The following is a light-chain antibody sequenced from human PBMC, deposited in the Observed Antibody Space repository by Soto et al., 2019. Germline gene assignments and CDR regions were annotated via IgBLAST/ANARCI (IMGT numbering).Light chain of an antibody. Sequence: DIVMTQSPDSLAVSLGERATINCKSSQSVLYSSNNKNYLAWYQQKPGQPPKLLIYWASTRESGVPDRFSGSGXGXXXXXTXXXLXAXDVAVYYCQQYYSTPYTFGQGTKLEIK. V-gene: IGKV4-1*01. CDR3: QQYYSTPYT. CDR1: QSVLYSSNNKNY. CDR2: WAS. J-gene: IGKJ2*01.